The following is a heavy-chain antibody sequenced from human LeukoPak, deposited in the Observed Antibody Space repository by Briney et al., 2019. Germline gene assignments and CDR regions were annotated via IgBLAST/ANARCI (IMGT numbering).Heavy chain of an antibody. V-gene: IGHV4-59*12. CDR1: GGSISSYY. Sequence: SETLSLTCTVSGGSISSYYWSWIRQPPGKGLEWIGYIYYSGSTNYNPSLKSRVTMSVDTSKNQFSLKLSSVTAADTAVYYCAREGRDGYNYRALDYWGQGTLVSVSS. J-gene: IGHJ4*02. D-gene: IGHD5-12*01. CDR2: IYYSGST. CDR3: AREGRDGYNYRALDY.